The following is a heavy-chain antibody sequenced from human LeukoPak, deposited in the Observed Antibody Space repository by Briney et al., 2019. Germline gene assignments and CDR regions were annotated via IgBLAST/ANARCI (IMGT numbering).Heavy chain of an antibody. CDR3: ARDRAAADLDY. J-gene: IGHJ4*02. D-gene: IGHD6-13*01. Sequence: GGSLILSCAASGFTFSSYGMHWVRQAPGKGLEWVAVIWYDGGNKFYADSVKGRFTISRDNSKNTLYLQMNSLRAEDTAVYYCARDRAAADLDYWGQGTLVTVSS. V-gene: IGHV3-33*01. CDR1: GFTFSSYG. CDR2: IWYDGGNK.